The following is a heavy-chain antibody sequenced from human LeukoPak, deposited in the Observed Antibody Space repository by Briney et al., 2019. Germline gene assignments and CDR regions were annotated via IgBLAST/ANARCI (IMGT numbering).Heavy chain of an antibody. J-gene: IGHJ1*01. D-gene: IGHD6-6*01. CDR3: ATTSQFSFQH. Sequence: HPGGSLRLSCVASGFTFSTYAMSWVRQAPGKGLKWVSMIAVSASNTYYADSVKGRFTISRDSSKNTLYLQMNSLTADDTAVYYCATTSQFSFQHWGQGTLVTVSS. CDR2: IAVSASNT. V-gene: IGHV3-23*01. CDR1: GFTFSTYA.